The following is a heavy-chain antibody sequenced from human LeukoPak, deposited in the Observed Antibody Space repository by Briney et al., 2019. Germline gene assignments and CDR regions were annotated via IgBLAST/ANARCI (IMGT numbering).Heavy chain of an antibody. J-gene: IGHJ3*02. CDR2: ISYDGKNI. D-gene: IGHD2-15*01. V-gene: IGHV3-30*04. Sequence: PGGSLRLSRAASGFTLISYPIHWVRQAPGKGLEWVSLISYDGKNIYYADSVKGRFTISRDNSKNTLYLQMDSLRAEDTALYYCARGYCSGGSCYNWGAFDIWGQGTMVTVSS. CDR1: GFTLISYP. CDR3: ARGYCSGGSCYNWGAFDI.